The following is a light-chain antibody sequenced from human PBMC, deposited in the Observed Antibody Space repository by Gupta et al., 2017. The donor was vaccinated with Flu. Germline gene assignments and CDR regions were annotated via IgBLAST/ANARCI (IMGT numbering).Light chain of an antibody. J-gene: IGKJ2*01. V-gene: IGKV3-11*01. CDR3: QKRSNWPPYT. CDR2: DAS. Sequence: EIELTQSPATLSLSPGERATLSCRASQSVSTYLAWYQKKPGQAPRLLIYDASNRDTGIPAKFSGSGYGTDXPLTISXREQEDFAVYYCQKRSNWPPYTFGXGTMLEIK. CDR1: QSVSTY.